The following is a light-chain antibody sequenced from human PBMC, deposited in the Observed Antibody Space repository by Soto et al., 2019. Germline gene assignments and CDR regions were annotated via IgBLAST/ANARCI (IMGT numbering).Light chain of an antibody. CDR2: EVT. CDR1: SSDVGRYNF. CDR3: SSYTGSRDPYV. Sequence: QSALTQPPSASGSPGQSVTISCTGTSSDVGRYNFVSWYQQHPGKAPKLLIYEVTKRPSGVPDRFSGSKSGNAASLTVSGLQAEDEADYFCSSYTGSRDPYVFGTGTKVTVL. J-gene: IGLJ1*01. V-gene: IGLV2-8*01.